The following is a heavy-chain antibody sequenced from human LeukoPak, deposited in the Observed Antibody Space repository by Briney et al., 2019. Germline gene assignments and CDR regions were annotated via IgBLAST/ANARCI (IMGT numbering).Heavy chain of an antibody. D-gene: IGHD2-21*02. CDR2: INSDGSST. V-gene: IGHV3-74*01. J-gene: IGHJ5*02. Sequence: GGSPRLSCAASGFTFRSYWMNWVRHAPGKGLVWVSRINSDGSSTSYADSVKGRFTISRNNAKNTLYLQMNSLRAEDTAVYYCARDIIPYCGGDCYDNWFDPWGQGTLVTVSS. CDR3: ARDIIPYCGGDCYDNWFDP. CDR1: GFTFRSYW.